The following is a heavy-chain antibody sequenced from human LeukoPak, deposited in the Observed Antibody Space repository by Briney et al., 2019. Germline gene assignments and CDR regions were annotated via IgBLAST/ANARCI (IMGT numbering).Heavy chain of an antibody. CDR3: ARVSAVVAKHRRAFDP. D-gene: IGHD2-15*01. CDR2: IYYSGTT. Sequence: SETLSLTCTVSGGSINSSSYYWGWTRQPPGKGLEWIGTIYYSGTTYYNPSLKSRVTISVDMSKNQFSLKLSSVTAADTAVYFCARVSAVVAKHRRAFDPWGQGTLVTVSS. CDR1: GGSINSSSYY. J-gene: IGHJ5*02. V-gene: IGHV4-39*07.